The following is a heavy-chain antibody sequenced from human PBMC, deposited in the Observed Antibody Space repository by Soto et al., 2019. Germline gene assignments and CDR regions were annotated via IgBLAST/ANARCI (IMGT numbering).Heavy chain of an antibody. J-gene: IGHJ6*02. CDR1: GYTFTGYY. CDR2: INPNSGGT. D-gene: IGHD3-3*01. CDR3: ARDRTYYDFWSGYYSYYYGMDV. Sequence: VKVSCKASGYTFTGYYMHWVRQAPGQGLEWMGWINPNSGGTNYAQKFQGWVTMTRDTSISTAYIELSRLRSDDTAAYYCARDRTYYDFWSGYYSYYYGMDVWGQGTTVTVSS. V-gene: IGHV1-2*04.